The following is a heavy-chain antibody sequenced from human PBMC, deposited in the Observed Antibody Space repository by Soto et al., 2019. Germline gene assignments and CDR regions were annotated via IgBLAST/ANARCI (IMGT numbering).Heavy chain of an antibody. V-gene: IGHV4-39*01. CDR2: IYYSGST. CDR3: ARHRSPHYGDYAGYFDY. J-gene: IGHJ4*02. D-gene: IGHD4-17*01. CDR1: GGSISSSSYY. Sequence: QLQLQESGPGLVKPSETLSLTCTVSGGSISSSSYYWGWIRQPPGKGLEWIGSIYYSGSTYYNPSLKSRVTISVDTSKNQFSLKLSSVTAADTAVYYCARHRSPHYGDYAGYFDYWGQGTLVTVSS.